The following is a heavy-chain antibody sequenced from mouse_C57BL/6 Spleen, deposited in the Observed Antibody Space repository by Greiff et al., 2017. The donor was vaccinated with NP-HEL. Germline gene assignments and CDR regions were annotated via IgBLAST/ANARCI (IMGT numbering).Heavy chain of an antibody. CDR1: GFTFSSYG. J-gene: IGHJ3*01. CDR3: ARYGYDEGLAY. D-gene: IGHD2-2*01. CDR2: LSSGGSYT. Sequence: EVKLVESGGDLVKPGGSLKLSCAASGFTFSSYGMSWVRQTPDKRLEWVATLSSGGSYTYYPDSVKGRFTISRDNAKNTLYLQMSSLKSEDTAMYYCARYGYDEGLAYWGQGTLVTVSA. V-gene: IGHV5-6*02.